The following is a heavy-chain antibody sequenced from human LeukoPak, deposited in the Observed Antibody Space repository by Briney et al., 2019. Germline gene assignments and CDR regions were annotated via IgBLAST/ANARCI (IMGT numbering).Heavy chain of an antibody. D-gene: IGHD2/OR15-2a*01. CDR1: GYTFSSYW. CDR2: IYPGDSDT. Sequence: GESLKISCQGSGYTFSSYWIGWVRQMPGKGLEWMGIIYPGDSDTIYSPSLRGQVTTSADKSLSTAYLQWSTLKAPDTAMYYCARRDTTGWSYWGQGTLVTVSS. V-gene: IGHV5-51*01. J-gene: IGHJ4*02. CDR3: ARRDTTGWSY.